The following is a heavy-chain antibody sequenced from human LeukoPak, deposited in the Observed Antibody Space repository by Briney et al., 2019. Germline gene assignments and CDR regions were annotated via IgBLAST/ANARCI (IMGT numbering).Heavy chain of an antibody. CDR2: INQGGSDK. D-gene: IGHD1-14*01. CDR1: GSTFSGHW. CDR3: TRDRSRAEDD. V-gene: IGHV3-7*01. Sequence: PGGSLRLSCAASGSTFSGHWMSWVRQAPGKGLEWVANINQGGSDKYYVDSVKGRFTISRDNANNLLYLQMNSLRGEDTAVHYCTRDRSRAEDDWGQGTLVTVSS. J-gene: IGHJ4*02.